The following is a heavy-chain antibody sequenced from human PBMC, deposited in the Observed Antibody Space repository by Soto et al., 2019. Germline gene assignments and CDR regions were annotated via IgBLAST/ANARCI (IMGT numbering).Heavy chain of an antibody. Sequence: HPGGSLRLSCAASGFTFSSYAMHWVRQAPGKGLEWVAVISYDGSNKYYADSVKGRFTISRDNSKNTLYLQMNSLRAEDTAVYYCALGLQLRYYYYGMDVWGQGTTVTV. J-gene: IGHJ6*02. V-gene: IGHV3-30-3*01. CDR3: ALGLQLRYYYYGMDV. CDR1: GFTFSSYA. CDR2: ISYDGSNK. D-gene: IGHD5-12*01.